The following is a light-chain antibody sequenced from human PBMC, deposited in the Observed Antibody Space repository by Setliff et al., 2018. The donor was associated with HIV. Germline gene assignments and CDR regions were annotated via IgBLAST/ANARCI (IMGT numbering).Light chain of an antibody. CDR1: SGDISDY. V-gene: IGLV2-14*03. J-gene: IGLJ3*02. CDR2: DVS. CDR3: CSYSGDSVWV. Sequence: QSALTQPASVSGSPGQSIAIACTGASGDISDYVSWYQLHPGKAPKLMIYDVSYRPSGVSSRFSGSRSGNTASLTISGLQPEDEADYFCCSYSGDSVWVFGAGTKGTV.